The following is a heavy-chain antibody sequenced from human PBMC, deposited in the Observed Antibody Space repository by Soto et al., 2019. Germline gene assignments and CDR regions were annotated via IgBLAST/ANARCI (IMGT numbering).Heavy chain of an antibody. V-gene: IGHV1-69*08. CDR2: IIPLLNAA. D-gene: IGHD2-21*01. CDR3: ARILTDGVDC. CDR1: GGTFTSYT. J-gene: IGHJ4*02. Sequence: QVRLVQSGAEVRKPGSSVKLSCTLSGGTFTSYTITWVRQAPGQGLEWMGRIIPLLNAANYAEKFQDKITITADESTSTAYLELRDLKYEDTAFYYCARILTDGVDCWGQGSLVTVSS.